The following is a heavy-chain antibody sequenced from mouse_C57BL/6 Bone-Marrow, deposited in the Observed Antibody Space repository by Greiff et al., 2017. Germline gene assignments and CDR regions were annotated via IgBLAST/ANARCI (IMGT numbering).Heavy chain of an antibody. D-gene: IGHD2-4*01. CDR1: GYSITSCYY. CDR3: AREDYDRAY. J-gene: IGHJ3*01. V-gene: IGHV3-6*01. CDR2: ISYDGSN. Sequence: VQLKESGPGLVKPSQSLSLTCSVTGYSITSCYYWNWIRQLPGNKLEWMGYISYDGSNNYNPSLKNRISITRDTSKHQFFLKLNSVTTEDTATYYCAREDYDRAYWGQGTLVTVSA.